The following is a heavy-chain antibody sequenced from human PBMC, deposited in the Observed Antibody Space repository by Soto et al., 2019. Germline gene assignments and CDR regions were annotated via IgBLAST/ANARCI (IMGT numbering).Heavy chain of an antibody. V-gene: IGHV3-30*18. Sequence: QVQLVESGGGVVQPGRSLRLSCAGSGFTFSNYGLHWVRQAPGKGLEWVAVISYDGSQKYYADSVKGQFTISRDNSNNMLYLQRDSLRAEDTAVYYCAKDGAPRYCGRSSCHPAGAYCGQGTLVTVSS. CDR1: GFTFSNYG. CDR3: AKDGAPRYCGRSSCHPAGAY. D-gene: IGHD2-15*01. CDR2: ISYDGSQK. J-gene: IGHJ4*02.